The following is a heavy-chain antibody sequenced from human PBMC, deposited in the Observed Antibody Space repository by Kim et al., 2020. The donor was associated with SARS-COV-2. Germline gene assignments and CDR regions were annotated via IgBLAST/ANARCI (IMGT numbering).Heavy chain of an antibody. J-gene: IGHJ4*02. V-gene: IGHV3-23*01. CDR2: ISGSGGST. CDR3: ATSERGYSYGHDY. Sequence: GGSLRLSCVVSGFTISRYAMSWVRQAPGKGLEWVSVISGSGGSTYYADSVKGRFTISRDNSKNMLYLQMSSLRAEDTAVYYCATSERGYSYGHDYCGQGTLVTVSS. CDR1: GFTISRYA. D-gene: IGHD5-18*01.